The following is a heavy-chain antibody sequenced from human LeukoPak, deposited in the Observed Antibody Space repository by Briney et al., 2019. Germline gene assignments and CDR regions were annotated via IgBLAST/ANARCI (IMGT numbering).Heavy chain of an antibody. Sequence: GRSLRLSCAASGFTFDDYAMHWVRQAPGKGLEWVSGISWNSGSLGYADSVKGRFTISRDNAKNSLYLQMNSLRAEDTALYYCAKGGFGELLISSGFDYWGQGTLVTVSS. CDR1: GFTFDDYA. D-gene: IGHD3-10*01. J-gene: IGHJ4*02. CDR2: ISWNSGSL. V-gene: IGHV3-9*01. CDR3: AKGGFGELLISSGFDY.